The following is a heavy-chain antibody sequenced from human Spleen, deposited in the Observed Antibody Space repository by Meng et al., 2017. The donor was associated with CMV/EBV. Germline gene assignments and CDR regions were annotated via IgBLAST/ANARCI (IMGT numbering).Heavy chain of an antibody. D-gene: IGHD6-13*01. J-gene: IGHJ4*02. Sequence: GSLRLSCAFSGGSVNNYYWSWIRQPPGRGLEWIGSLRHRGSTNYNPSLKSRVTMSSDTSTNGFSLRLSSVTAGETAVYYCVRISPTAVGTAYDYWGQGILVTVSS. V-gene: IGHV4-59*02. CDR2: LRHRGST. CDR3: VRISPTAVGTAYDY. CDR1: GGSVNNYY.